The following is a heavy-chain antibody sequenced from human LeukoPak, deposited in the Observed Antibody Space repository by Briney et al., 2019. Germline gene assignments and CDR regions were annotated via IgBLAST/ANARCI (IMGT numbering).Heavy chain of an antibody. CDR3: ARETRDSSIFDY. J-gene: IGHJ4*02. Sequence: ASVKVSCKASGYTFTGYYMHWVRQAPGQGLEWMGWINPNSGGTNYAQKFQGWVTMTRDTSISTAYMELSSLRSEDTAVYYCARETRDSSIFDYWGQGTLVTVSS. V-gene: IGHV1-2*04. D-gene: IGHD6-13*01. CDR1: GYTFTGYY. CDR2: INPNSGGT.